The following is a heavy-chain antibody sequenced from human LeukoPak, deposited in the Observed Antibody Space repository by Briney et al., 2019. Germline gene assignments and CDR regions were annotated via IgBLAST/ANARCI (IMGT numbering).Heavy chain of an antibody. D-gene: IGHD6-13*01. Sequence: GESLKISCKGSGYSFTSYWIGWVRQLPGKGLEWMGIIYPGDSDTRYSPSFQGQVTISADKSISTAYLQWSSLKASDTAMYYCATNDVYTLAAAKRWGQGTLVTVSS. J-gene: IGHJ4*02. CDR1: GYSFTSYW. CDR3: ATNDVYTLAAAKR. V-gene: IGHV5-51*01. CDR2: IYPGDSDT.